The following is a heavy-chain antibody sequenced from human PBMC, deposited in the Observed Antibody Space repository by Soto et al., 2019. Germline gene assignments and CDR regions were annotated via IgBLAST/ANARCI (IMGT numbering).Heavy chain of an antibody. D-gene: IGHD1-26*01. CDR1: GGSFSAYY. CDR2: INHSGGT. Sequence: SETLSLTCAVYGGSFSAYYWSWIRQPPGKGLEWIGEINHSGGTSYNPSLKSRVTISVDTSKSQFSLKLASVTAADRAVYYCAKDPFGGSYFYYYGMDVWGQGTTVTVSS. J-gene: IGHJ6*02. CDR3: AKDPFGGSYFYYYGMDV. V-gene: IGHV4-34*01.